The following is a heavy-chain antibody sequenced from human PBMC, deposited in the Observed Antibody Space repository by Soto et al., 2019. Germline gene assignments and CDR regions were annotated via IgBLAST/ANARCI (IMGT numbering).Heavy chain of an antibody. CDR2: ISGSGGST. Sequence: GGSLRLSCAASGFTVSSNYMSWVRQAPGKGLEWVSAISGSGGSTYYADSVKGRFTISRDNSKNTLYLQMSSLRAEDTALYYCAKDRFYYDSSAYYYDAFDIWGQGTMVTVSS. CDR3: AKDRFYYDSSAYYYDAFDI. V-gene: IGHV3-23*01. D-gene: IGHD3-22*01. J-gene: IGHJ3*02. CDR1: GFTVSSNY.